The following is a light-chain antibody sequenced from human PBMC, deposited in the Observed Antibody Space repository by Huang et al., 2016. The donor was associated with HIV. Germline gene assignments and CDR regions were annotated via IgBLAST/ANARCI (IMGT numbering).Light chain of an antibody. J-gene: IGKJ2*01. V-gene: IGKV1-39*01. CDR1: QNIKRY. CDR2: TAS. CDR3: QQSARTPRT. Sequence: DIQITQSPSSLSASVGDTVIITCRESQNIKRYLNRYQQEPGKAPTLLTSTASNLQSGVPSTFSGSCSGTDFTLTINSLQPEDSATYYCQQSARTPRTFGQGTKLEI.